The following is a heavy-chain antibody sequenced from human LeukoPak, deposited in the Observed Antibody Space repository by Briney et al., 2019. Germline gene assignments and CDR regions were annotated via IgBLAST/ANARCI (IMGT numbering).Heavy chain of an antibody. Sequence: PGGSLRLSCAASGYTFSNYAMHWVRQAPGKGLEWVAVISYDGSNKYYADSVKGRFTISRDNSKNTLYLQMNSLRAEDTAVYYCARDNWVQLERRYFSRNYYYGMDVWGQGTTVTVSS. CDR1: GYTFSNYA. CDR2: ISYDGSNK. D-gene: IGHD1-1*01. V-gene: IGHV3-30-3*01. CDR3: ARDNWVQLERRYFSRNYYYGMDV. J-gene: IGHJ6*02.